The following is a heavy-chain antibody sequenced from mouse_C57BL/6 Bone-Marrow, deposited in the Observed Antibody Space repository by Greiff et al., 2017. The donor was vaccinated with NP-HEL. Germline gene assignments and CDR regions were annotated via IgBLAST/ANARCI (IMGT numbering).Heavy chain of an antibody. D-gene: IGHD2-10*01. CDR2: ISYDGSN. Sequence: EVKLMESGPGLVKPSQSLSLSCSVTGYSITSGYYWNWIRQFPGNKLEWMGYISYDGSNNYNPSFKNRISITRDTSKNQFFLKLNSVTTEDTTTYYCARDPSSYGYYAMDYWGQGTSVTVSS. V-gene: IGHV3-6*01. CDR1: GYSITSGYY. CDR3: ARDPSSYGYYAMDY. J-gene: IGHJ4*01.